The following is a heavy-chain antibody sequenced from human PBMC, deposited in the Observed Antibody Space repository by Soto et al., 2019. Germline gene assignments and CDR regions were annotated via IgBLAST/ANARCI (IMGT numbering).Heavy chain of an antibody. D-gene: IGHD5-18*01. CDR1: GFQFSSIA. CDR3: VIGGETVMVLGYYHGRDV. J-gene: IGHJ6*02. V-gene: IGHV3-30-3*01. CDR2: ISSDGSNK. Sequence: QEQLVESGGGVVQPGGSLRLSCAASGFQFSSIAIHWVRQAPGKGLEWVAVISSDGSNKYYTDSVKGRFTISRDNSKNTLYLQMNNLRDEDTAVYYCVIGGETVMVLGYYHGRDVWGQGTTVTAS.